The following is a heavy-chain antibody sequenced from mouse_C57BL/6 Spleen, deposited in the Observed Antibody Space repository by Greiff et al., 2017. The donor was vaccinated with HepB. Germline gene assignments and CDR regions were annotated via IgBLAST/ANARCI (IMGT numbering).Heavy chain of an antibody. Sequence: EVKLVESGEGLVKPGGSLKLSCAASGFTFSSYAMSWVRQTPEKRLEWDAYISSGGDYIYYADTVKGRFTISRDNARNTLYLQMRSLKSEDTAMYYCTRDRGYYAMDYWGQGTSVTVSS. D-gene: IGHD3-1*01. V-gene: IGHV5-9-1*02. CDR1: GFTFSSYA. CDR3: TRDRGYYAMDY. CDR2: ISSGGDYI. J-gene: IGHJ4*01.